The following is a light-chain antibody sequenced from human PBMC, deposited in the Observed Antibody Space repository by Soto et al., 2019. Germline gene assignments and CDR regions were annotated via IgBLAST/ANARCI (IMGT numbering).Light chain of an antibody. CDR1: QSVSSY. J-gene: IGKJ5*01. Sequence: EIVLTQSPANLSLSPGERATLSCRASQSVSSYLAWYQQKPGQAPRLLLYDASNGATGIPARFSGSGSGTDFPLTISSLEPEDFAVYYCQQRSNWLPITFGQGTRLEIK. CDR2: DAS. V-gene: IGKV3-11*01. CDR3: QQRSNWLPIT.